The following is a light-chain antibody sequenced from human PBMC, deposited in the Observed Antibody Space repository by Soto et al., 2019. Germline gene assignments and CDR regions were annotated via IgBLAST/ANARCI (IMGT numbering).Light chain of an antibody. CDR1: SSDVGGYTY. J-gene: IGLJ2*01. CDR2: DVS. V-gene: IGLV2-11*01. CDR3: CSYAGRYIVV. Sequence: QYALTQPRSVSGSPGHSVAISCTGTSSDVGGYTYVAWYRQYPGKAPKLMLYDVSKRPSGVPDRFSGSKSGNTASLTISGLQAEDEADYYCCSYAGRYIVVFGGGTKLTVL.